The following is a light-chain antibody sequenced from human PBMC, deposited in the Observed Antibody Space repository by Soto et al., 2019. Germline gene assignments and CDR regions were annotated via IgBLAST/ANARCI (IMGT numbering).Light chain of an antibody. J-gene: IGKJ3*01. CDR1: QSLLHSNGYNY. V-gene: IGKV2-28*01. Sequence: DIVMTQSPLSLPVTPGEPASISCRSSQSLLHSNGYNYLDWYLQKPGQSPQLLIYLGSNRASGVLDRFSGSGSGKDFTLKISRVEAEDVGVYYCMQALQTPLTFGPGTKVDIK. CDR3: MQALQTPLT. CDR2: LGS.